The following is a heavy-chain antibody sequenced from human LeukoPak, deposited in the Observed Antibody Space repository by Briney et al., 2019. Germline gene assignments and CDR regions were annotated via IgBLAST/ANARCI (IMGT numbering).Heavy chain of an antibody. CDR2: ISGSGGST. V-gene: IGHV3-23*01. D-gene: IGHD3-10*01. J-gene: IGHJ5*02. Sequence: PPGGSLRLSCAASGFTFSSYAMSWVRQAPGKGLEWVSAISGSGGSTYYADSVKGRFTISRDDAKNTVDLQMNSLRGEDTAVYYCVRGRGSYGWFDPWGQGTLVTVSS. CDR1: GFTFSSYA. CDR3: VRGRGSYGWFDP.